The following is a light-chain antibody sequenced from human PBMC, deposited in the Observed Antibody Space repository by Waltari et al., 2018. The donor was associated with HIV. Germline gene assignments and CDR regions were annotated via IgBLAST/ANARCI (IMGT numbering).Light chain of an antibody. J-gene: IGLJ3*02. CDR1: SSNLGLGYD. Sequence: QSVLTQPPSVSGAPGQRVTISCTGSSSNLGLGYDVQWYQQLPGTAPKLLVYVTINRPSGVPDRVSGSKSGISASLAITGLQAEDEANYYCQSYDNSLSAWVFGGGTKVTVL. V-gene: IGLV1-40*01. CDR2: VTI. CDR3: QSYDNSLSAWV.